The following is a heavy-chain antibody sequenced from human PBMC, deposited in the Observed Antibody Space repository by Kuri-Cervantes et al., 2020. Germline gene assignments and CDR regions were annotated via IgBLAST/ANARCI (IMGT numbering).Heavy chain of an antibody. CDR3: AKDRLGIQLAGKGPFDP. CDR2: ISYDGSIK. D-gene: IGHD1-1*01. CDR1: GLIFRGAW. V-gene: IGHV3-30*18. J-gene: IGHJ5*02. Sequence: GGSLRLSCAASGLIFRGAWMTWVRQAPGKGLEWVAVISYDGSIKHYADSVKGRFTISRDNSKNTLYLQMNSLRAEDTAVYYCAKDRLGIQLAGKGPFDPWGQGTLVTVSS.